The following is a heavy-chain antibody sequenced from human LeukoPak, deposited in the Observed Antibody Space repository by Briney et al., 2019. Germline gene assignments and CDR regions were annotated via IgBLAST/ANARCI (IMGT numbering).Heavy chain of an antibody. CDR3: ARGRAQKLGYCSGGSCYGDY. J-gene: IGHJ4*02. D-gene: IGHD2-15*01. CDR2: ISAYNGNT. V-gene: IGHV1-18*01. Sequence: ASVKVSCKASGYTFTSYGISWVRQAPGQGLEWMGWISAYNGNTNYAQKLQGRVTMTTDTSTSTAYMELSSLRSDDTAVYYCARGRAQKLGYCSGGSCYGDYWGQGTLVTVSS. CDR1: GYTFTSYG.